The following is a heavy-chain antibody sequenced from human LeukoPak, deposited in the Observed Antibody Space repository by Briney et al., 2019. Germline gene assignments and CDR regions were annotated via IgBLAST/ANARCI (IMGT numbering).Heavy chain of an antibody. CDR3: ARARSGSYLYYFDY. CDR2: MNPNSGNT. J-gene: IGHJ4*02. D-gene: IGHD1-26*01. CDR1: GYTFTSYD. Sequence: ASVKVSCKASGYTFTSYDINWVRQATGQGLEWMGWMNPNSGNTGYAQKFQGRVTMTRNTSISTAYMELSSLRSDDTAVYYCARARSGSYLYYFDYWGQGTLVTVSS. V-gene: IGHV1-8*01.